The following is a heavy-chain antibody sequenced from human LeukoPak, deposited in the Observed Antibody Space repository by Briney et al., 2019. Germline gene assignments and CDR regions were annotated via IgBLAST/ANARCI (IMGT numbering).Heavy chain of an antibody. D-gene: IGHD6-19*01. CDR2: IRYDGSSK. CDR1: GFTFSSYG. V-gene: IGHV3-30*02. Sequence: GGSLRLSCAASGFTFSSYGMHWDRQAPGKGLEWVAFIRYDGSSKYYADSVKGRFTISRDNSKNTLYLQMNSLRAEDTAVYYCAKHRNTGYSSGWYLDYWGQGTLVTVSS. J-gene: IGHJ4*02. CDR3: AKHRNTGYSSGWYLDY.